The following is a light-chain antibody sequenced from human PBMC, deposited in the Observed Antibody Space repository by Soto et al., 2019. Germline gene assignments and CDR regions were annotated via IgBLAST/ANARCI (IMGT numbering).Light chain of an antibody. CDR1: SSDVGGYNY. CDR2: EVS. J-gene: IGLJ3*02. V-gene: IGLV2-14*01. Sequence: QSALTQPASVSGSPGQSITISSTGTSSDVGGYNYVSWYQQHPGKAPKLMIYEVSNRPSGVSNRFSGSKSGNTASLTISGLQDEDEADYYCSSYTTSSTLVFGGGTKLTVL. CDR3: SSYTTSSTLV.